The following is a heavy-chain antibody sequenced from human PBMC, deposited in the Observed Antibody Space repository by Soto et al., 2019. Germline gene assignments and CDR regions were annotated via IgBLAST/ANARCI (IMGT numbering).Heavy chain of an antibody. CDR1: GFTFSSYG. J-gene: IGHJ6*02. Sequence: PGGSRRRSCAASGFTFSSYGMHWVRQAPGKGLEWVAVISYDGSNKYYADSVKGRFTISRDNSKNTLYLQMNSLRAEDTAVYYCAKDWSLHHQDNGYGYYYYGMDVWGQGTTVTVSS. V-gene: IGHV3-30*18. D-gene: IGHD5-12*01. CDR3: AKDWSLHHQDNGYGYYYYGMDV. CDR2: ISYDGSNK.